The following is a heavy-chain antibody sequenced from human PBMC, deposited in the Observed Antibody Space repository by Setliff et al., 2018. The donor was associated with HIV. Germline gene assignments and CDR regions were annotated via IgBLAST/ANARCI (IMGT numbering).Heavy chain of an antibody. V-gene: IGHV3-23*01. D-gene: IGHD1-26*01. J-gene: IGHJ4*02. CDR1: GFTFSRYA. CDR3: ARTIYSGSHFDY. Sequence: PGGSLRLSCAASGFTFSRYAMSWVRQAPGKGLEWVSAISGSGGSTHYADSVKGRFTISRDNSKNTLYLQMNSLRAEDTAVYYCARTIYSGSHFDYWGQGTLVTVSS. CDR2: ISGSGGST.